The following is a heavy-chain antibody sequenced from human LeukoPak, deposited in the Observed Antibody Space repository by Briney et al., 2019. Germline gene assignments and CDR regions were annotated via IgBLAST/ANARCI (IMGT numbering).Heavy chain of an antibody. CDR3: TTLGDAIRAYYYGMDV. CDR1: GFTFSNAW. D-gene: IGHD2-2*01. CDR2: IKSKTDGGTT. V-gene: IGHV3-15*01. Sequence: PGGSLRLSCAASGFTFSNAWMSWVRQAPGKGLEWVGRIKSKTDGGTTDYAAPVKGRFTISRDDSKNTLYLQMNSLKTEDTAVYYCTTLGDAIRAYYYGMDVWGQGTTVTVSS. J-gene: IGHJ6*02.